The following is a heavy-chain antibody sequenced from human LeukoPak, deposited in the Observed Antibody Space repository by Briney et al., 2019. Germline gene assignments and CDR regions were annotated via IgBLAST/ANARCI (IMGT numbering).Heavy chain of an antibody. CDR1: GYTFTGYY. CDR2: INPNSGGT. D-gene: IGHD1-26*01. J-gene: IGHJ6*02. V-gene: IGHV1-2*04. Sequence: GASVKASCKASGYTFTGYYMHWVRQAPGQGLEWMGWINPNSGGTNYAQKFQGWVTMTRDTSISTAYMELSRLRSDDTAVYYCAREGATDYYYGMDVWGQGTTVTVSS. CDR3: AREGATDYYYGMDV.